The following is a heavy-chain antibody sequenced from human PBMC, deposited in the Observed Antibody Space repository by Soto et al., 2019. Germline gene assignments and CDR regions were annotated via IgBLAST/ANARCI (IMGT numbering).Heavy chain of an antibody. J-gene: IGHJ4*02. D-gene: IGHD3-22*01. CDR2: IYYSGNT. Sequence: SETLSLTCTVSGGSISSNSHYWGWIRQPPGKGLEWIGSIYYSGNTYYNSPLKSRVTISVDTSQNQFSLKLSSVTAADTAVYYCARVRREYDNSGPVDYWGQGTLVTVSS. V-gene: IGHV4-39*01. CDR1: GGSISSNSHY. CDR3: ARVRREYDNSGPVDY.